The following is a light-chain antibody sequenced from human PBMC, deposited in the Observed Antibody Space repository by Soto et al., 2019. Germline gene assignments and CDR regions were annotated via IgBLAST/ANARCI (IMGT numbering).Light chain of an antibody. CDR2: EVS. J-gene: IGLJ2*01. CDR1: SSDVGGYNY. Sequence: QSALTQPASVSGSPGQSITISCTGTSSDVGGYNYVSWYQQHPGKAPKLMIYEVSNRPSWVSNRFSGSKSGNTASLTISGLQAEDEADYYCSSYTSSSHVVFAAGTQLTVL. V-gene: IGLV2-14*01. CDR3: SSYTSSSHVV.